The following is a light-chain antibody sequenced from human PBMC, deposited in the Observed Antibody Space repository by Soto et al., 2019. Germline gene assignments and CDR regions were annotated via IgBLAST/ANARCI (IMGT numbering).Light chain of an antibody. CDR3: SSYTSSTTV. CDR1: SSDIGGYNY. J-gene: IGLJ3*02. Sequence: QSALTQPASMSGSPGQSITISCTGTSSDIGGYNYVSWYQQHPGKAPKLMIFEVSNRPSGVSNRFSGSKSGNTASLSISGLQDEDESYYYCSSYTSSTTVFGGGTKLTVL. CDR2: EVS. V-gene: IGLV2-14*01.